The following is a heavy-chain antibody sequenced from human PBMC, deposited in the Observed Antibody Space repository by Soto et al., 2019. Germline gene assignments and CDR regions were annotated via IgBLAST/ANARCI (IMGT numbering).Heavy chain of an antibody. Sequence: PGGSLRLSCAASGFTFSSYAMSWVRQAPGKGLEWVSAISGSGGTTYYADSVKGRFTISRDNFKNTLYLQMNSLRAEDTAVYYCAYYGANWYFDLWGRGTLVTVSS. J-gene: IGHJ2*01. V-gene: IGHV3-23*01. CDR2: ISGSGGTT. D-gene: IGHD4-17*01. CDR1: GFTFSSYA. CDR3: AYYGANWYFDL.